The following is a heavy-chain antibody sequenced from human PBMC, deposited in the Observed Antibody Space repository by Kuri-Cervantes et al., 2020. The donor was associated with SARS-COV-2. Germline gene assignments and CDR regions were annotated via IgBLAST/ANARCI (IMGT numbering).Heavy chain of an antibody. D-gene: IGHD6-19*01. Sequence: LSLTCAASGFTFSSYWMSWVRQAPGKGLEWVANIKQDGSEKYYVDSVKGRFTISRDNAKNSLYLQMNSLRAEDTAVYYCASAVAGLFDYWGQGTLVTVSS. J-gene: IGHJ4*02. CDR2: IKQDGSEK. CDR3: ASAVAGLFDY. V-gene: IGHV3-7*02. CDR1: GFTFSSYW.